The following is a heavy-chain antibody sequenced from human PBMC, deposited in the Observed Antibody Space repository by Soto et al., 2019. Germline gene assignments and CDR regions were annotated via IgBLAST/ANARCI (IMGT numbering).Heavy chain of an antibody. CDR1: GFTFSSYE. Sequence: GGSLRLSCAASGFTFSSYEMHWVRQATGKGLEWVSSISSCGSTLYYAYSVKGGFTISRDNAKSSLYLQMNSLRAEDTAVYYCARSPDPGFGLLKSFDNWGQRTMVT. CDR2: ISSCGSTL. V-gene: IGHV3-48*03. J-gene: IGHJ3*02. D-gene: IGHD3-16*01. CDR3: ARSPDPGFGLLKSFDN.